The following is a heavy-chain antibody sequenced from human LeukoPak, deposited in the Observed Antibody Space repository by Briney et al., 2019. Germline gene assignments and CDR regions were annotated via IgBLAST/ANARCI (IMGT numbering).Heavy chain of an antibody. D-gene: IGHD3-9*01. V-gene: IGHV3-48*02. J-gene: IGHJ2*01. CDR2: ISSSSSTI. Sequence: PGGSLRLSCAASGFTFSSYSMNWVRQAPGKGLEWVSYISSSSSTIYYADSVKGRFTISRDNAKNSLYLQMNSLRDEDTAVYFCAKGGRRGPGSGYFELWGRGTMVTVSS. CDR3: AKGGRRGPGSGYFEL. CDR1: GFTFSSYS.